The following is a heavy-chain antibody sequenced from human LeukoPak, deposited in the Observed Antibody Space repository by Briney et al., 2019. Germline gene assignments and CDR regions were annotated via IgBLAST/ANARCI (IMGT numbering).Heavy chain of an antibody. CDR2: NMNT. CDR1: GASVSSGDHH. D-gene: IGHD2-8*01. J-gene: IGHJ4*02. Sequence: SETLSLTCIVSGASVSSGDHHWSRIRQAPGKGLEWIGHNMNTYYNPSLKSRVTISIDTSKNQFSLMLSTVTAADTAIYYCATYYVNGAGRGHWGPGTLVTVSS. CDR3: ATYYVNGAGRGH. V-gene: IGHV4-61*08.